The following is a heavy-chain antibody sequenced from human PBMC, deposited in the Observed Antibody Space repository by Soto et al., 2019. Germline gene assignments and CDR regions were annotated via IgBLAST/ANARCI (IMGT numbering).Heavy chain of an antibody. CDR1: GFTVSSNY. V-gene: IGHV3-53*01. Sequence: EVQLVESGGGFIQPGGSLRLSCAASGFTVSSNYMSWVRQSPGKGLEWVSVIHSGGSTYYADSVKGRFTISSDNLKNTLYLQINNLRADDTAVYYCARDLFYDRDLGGFEPWGQRTLVTVSS. J-gene: IGHJ5*02. CDR3: ARDLFYDRDLGGFEP. D-gene: IGHD3-22*01. CDR2: IHSGGST.